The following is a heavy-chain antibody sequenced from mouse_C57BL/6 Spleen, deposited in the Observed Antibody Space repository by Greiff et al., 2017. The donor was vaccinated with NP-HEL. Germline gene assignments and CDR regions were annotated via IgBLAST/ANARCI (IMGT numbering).Heavy chain of an antibody. CDR1: GFTFSDYG. Sequence: EVMLVESGGGLVKPGGSLKLSCAASGFTFSDYGMHWVRQAPEKGLEWVEYISSGSSTIYYADTVKGRFTISRDNATNTLFLQMTSLRSEDTAMYYCARPYSNYGWFAYWGQGTLVTVSA. CDR2: ISSGSSTI. D-gene: IGHD2-5*01. V-gene: IGHV5-17*01. CDR3: ARPYSNYGWFAY. J-gene: IGHJ3*01.